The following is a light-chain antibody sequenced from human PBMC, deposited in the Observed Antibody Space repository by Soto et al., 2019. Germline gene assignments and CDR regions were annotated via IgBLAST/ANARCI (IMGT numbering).Light chain of an antibody. CDR1: SSDVGSYHL. CDR2: EGS. V-gene: IGLV2-23*01. Sequence: QSALTQPASVSGSPGQSITIPCTGTSSDVGSYHLVSWYQQHPGKAPKLMIYEGSKRPSGVSNRFFGSKSGNTASLTISGLQAEDEADYYCCSFARGSTLVFGGGTKLTVL. J-gene: IGLJ3*02. CDR3: CSFARGSTLV.